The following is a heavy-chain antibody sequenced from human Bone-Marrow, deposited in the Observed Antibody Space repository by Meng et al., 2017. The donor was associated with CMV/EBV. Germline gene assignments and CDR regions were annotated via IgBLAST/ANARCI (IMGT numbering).Heavy chain of an antibody. Sequence: SETLSLTCTVSGGSISSYYWSWIRQPPGKGLEWIGYIYYSGSTNYNPSLKSRVTISVDTSKNQFSLKLSSVTAADTAVYYCASVWSGYFDYFDYWGPGTLVTVSS. J-gene: IGHJ4*02. CDR2: IYYSGST. V-gene: IGHV4-59*12. CDR1: GGSISSYY. D-gene: IGHD3-3*01. CDR3: ASVWSGYFDYFDY.